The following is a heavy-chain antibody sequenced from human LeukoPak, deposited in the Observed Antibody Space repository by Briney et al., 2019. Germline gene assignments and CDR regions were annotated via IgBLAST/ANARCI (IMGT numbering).Heavy chain of an antibody. CDR2: ISAYNGNT. D-gene: IGHD3-22*01. CDR3: ARGSTARYYYDSSGYYRGAVDY. Sequence: ASVKVSCKPSGYTFTGYYMHWVRQAPGQGLEWMGWISAYNGNTNYAQKLQGRVTMTTDTSTSTAYMELRSLRSDDTAVYYCARGSTARYYYDSSGYYRGAVDYWGQGTLVTISS. J-gene: IGHJ4*02. V-gene: IGHV1-18*04. CDR1: GYTFTGYY.